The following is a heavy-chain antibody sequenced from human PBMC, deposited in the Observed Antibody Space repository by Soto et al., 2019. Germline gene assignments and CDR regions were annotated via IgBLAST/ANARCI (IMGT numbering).Heavy chain of an antibody. Sequence: QVQLVQSGAEVKKPGSSVKVSCKASGGTFSSYAISWLRQAPGQGLEWMGGIIPIFGTANYAQKFQGRVTITADKSTSTGYMELSSLRSEDTAVYYCARDPGSYYDSSGYRPNTWFDPWGQGTLVTVSS. CDR2: IIPIFGTA. V-gene: IGHV1-69*06. J-gene: IGHJ5*02. CDR3: ARDPGSYYDSSGYRPNTWFDP. D-gene: IGHD3-22*01. CDR1: GGTFSSYA.